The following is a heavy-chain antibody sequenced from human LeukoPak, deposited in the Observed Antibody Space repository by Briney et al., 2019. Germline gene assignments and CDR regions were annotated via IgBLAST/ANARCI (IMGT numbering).Heavy chain of an antibody. D-gene: IGHD6-19*01. CDR2: ISGSGGST. J-gene: IGHJ6*02. CDR3: AKASSGWNEYYYYGMDV. V-gene: IGHV3-23*01. CDR1: GFTFSSYA. Sequence: GGSLRLSWAASGFTFSSYAMSWVRQAPGKGLEWVSAISGSGGSTYYADSVKGRFTISRDNSKNTLYLQMNSLRAEDTAVYYCAKASSGWNEYYYYGMDVWGQGTTVTVSS.